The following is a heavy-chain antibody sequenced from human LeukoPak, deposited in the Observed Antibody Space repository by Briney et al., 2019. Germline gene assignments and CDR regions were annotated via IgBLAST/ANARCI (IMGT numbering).Heavy chain of an antibody. J-gene: IGHJ5*02. Sequence: KPSETLSLTCTVSGGSISSYYWSWIRQPPGKGLEWIGYIYYSGSTNYNPSLKSRVTISVDTSKNQFSLKLSSVTAADTAVYYCAXXAYDSSGYYSYNWFDPWGQGTLVTVSS. V-gene: IGHV4-59*08. CDR1: GGSISSYY. CDR3: AXXAYDSSGYYSYNWFDP. CDR2: IYYSGST. D-gene: IGHD3-22*01.